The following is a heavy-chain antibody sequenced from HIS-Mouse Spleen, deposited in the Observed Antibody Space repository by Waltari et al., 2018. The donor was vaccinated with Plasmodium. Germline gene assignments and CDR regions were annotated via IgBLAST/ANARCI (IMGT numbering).Heavy chain of an antibody. CDR1: GGSISRSSYY. D-gene: IGHD1-7*01. J-gene: IGHJ4*02. V-gene: IGHV4-39*07. CDR2: IYYSGST. CDR3: ARDRITGTSYFDY. Sequence: QLQLQESGPGLVKPSETLSLTCTVSGGSISRSSYYWGWIRHPPGNGLEWIGSIYYSGSTYYNPSLKSRGTISVDTSKNHFSLQLSSVTAADTAVYYCARDRITGTSYFDYWGQGTLVTVSS.